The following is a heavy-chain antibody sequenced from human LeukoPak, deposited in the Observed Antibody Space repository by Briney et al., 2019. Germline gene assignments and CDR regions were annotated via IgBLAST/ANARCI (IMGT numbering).Heavy chain of an antibody. D-gene: IGHD5-12*01. Sequence: GGSLRLSCAASGFTFSSYDMHWVRQATGKGLEWVSAISTAGDTYYPGSVKGRFTISRENAKNSLYLQMNSLRAGDTAVYYCARASHIVATIAAFDIWGQGTMVTVSS. CDR3: ARASHIVATIAAFDI. V-gene: IGHV3-13*01. CDR2: ISTAGDT. J-gene: IGHJ3*02. CDR1: GFTFSSYD.